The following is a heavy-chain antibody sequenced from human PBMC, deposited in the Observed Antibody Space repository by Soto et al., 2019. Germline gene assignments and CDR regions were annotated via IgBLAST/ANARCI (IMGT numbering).Heavy chain of an antibody. CDR1: GFIFSNYA. CDR2: TSYDERIK. Sequence: QVQLVESGGGVVQPGRSLRLSCTASGFIFSNYAMHWVRQAPDKGLEWVAVTSYDERIKYHADSVKGRFTISRDNSKNTLYLQMNSLRPEDTALYYCATDEGGGYFYGVNYWGQGTLVTVSS. V-gene: IGHV3-30*04. D-gene: IGHD3-22*01. CDR3: ATDEGGGYFYGVNY. J-gene: IGHJ4*02.